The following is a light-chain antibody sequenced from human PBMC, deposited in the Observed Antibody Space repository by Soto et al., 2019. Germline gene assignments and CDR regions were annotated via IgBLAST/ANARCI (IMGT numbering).Light chain of an antibody. CDR3: QQYGGSPPVT. Sequence: EIVLTQSPGTLSLSPGDGATLSCRASRSVSSTYLAWYQQRPGQLPGSSSMVHPPGLEASQTGSVALGLGQTSVSPSADWSLKIFAVYFCQQYGGSPPVTFGQGTRLEIK. CDR1: RSVSSTY. J-gene: IGKJ5*01. V-gene: IGKV3-20*01. CDR2: VHP.